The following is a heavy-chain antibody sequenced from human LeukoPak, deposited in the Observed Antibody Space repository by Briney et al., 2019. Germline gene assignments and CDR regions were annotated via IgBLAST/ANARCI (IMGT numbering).Heavy chain of an antibody. CDR2: ISGSGGST. J-gene: IGHJ4*02. Sequence: PGGSLRLSCAASGFTFSSYAMSWVRQAPGKGLEWVSAISGSGGSTYYADSVKGRFTISRDNSKNTLYLQMNSLRAEDTAVYYCAKARGGIFGELSFGYWGQGTLVTASS. CDR1: GFTFSSYA. V-gene: IGHV3-23*01. CDR3: AKARGGIFGELSFGY. D-gene: IGHD3-10*01.